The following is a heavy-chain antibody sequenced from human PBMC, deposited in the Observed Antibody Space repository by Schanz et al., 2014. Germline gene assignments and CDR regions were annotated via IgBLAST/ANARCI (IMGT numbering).Heavy chain of an antibody. V-gene: IGHV3-23*04. Sequence: EVQLVESGGGVVRPGGSLRLSCAASGFTFENYALTWVRQVPGKGLEWVSSFNDGGVNKYYADSVKGRFTISSDNSKSTLYLQMSSLRAEDTAVYYCAKSQGSSFDSWGQGTLVTVSS. CDR3: AKSQGSSFDS. CDR2: FNDGGVNK. J-gene: IGHJ4*02. CDR1: GFTFENYA. D-gene: IGHD6-13*01.